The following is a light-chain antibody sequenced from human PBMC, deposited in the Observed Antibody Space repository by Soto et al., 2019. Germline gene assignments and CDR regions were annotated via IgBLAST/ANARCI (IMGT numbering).Light chain of an antibody. CDR1: QSVSSSY. Sequence: EIVLTQSPGTLSLSPGERATLSCRASQSVSSSYLVWYQQKPCQAPRLLIYGASSRATGIPDRFSGSGSGTDFTLTISRLEPEDVAVYYCQQYGSSFLTFGGGTKVEIK. CDR2: GAS. V-gene: IGKV3-20*01. J-gene: IGKJ4*01. CDR3: QQYGSSFLT.